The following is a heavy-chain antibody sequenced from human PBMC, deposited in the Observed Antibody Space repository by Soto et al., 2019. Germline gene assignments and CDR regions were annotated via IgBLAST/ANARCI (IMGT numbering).Heavy chain of an antibody. J-gene: IGHJ6*02. CDR2: MNPDTGGT. Sequence: GASVKVSCKASVYTFSDFSIHWVRQAPGQGLEWVGWMNPDTGGTNYAQKFQGWVTMTRDTSISTAYMELSRLRSDDTAVYYCARDPYTSSSGYYYGMDVWGQGTTVTVSS. D-gene: IGHD6-13*01. CDR3: ARDPYTSSSGYYYGMDV. CDR1: VYTFSDFS. V-gene: IGHV1-2*04.